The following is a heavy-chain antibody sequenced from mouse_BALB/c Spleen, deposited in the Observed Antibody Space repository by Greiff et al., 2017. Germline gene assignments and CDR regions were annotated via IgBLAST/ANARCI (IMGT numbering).Heavy chain of an antibody. Sequence: QVQLQQSGAELVKPGASVKLSCKASGYTFTEYIIHWVKQRSGQGLEWIGWFYPGSGSIKYNEKFKDKATLTADKSSSTVYMELSRLTSEDSAVYFCARHEDKGELGSWYFDVWGAGTTVTVSS. CDR3: ARHEDKGELGSWYFDV. CDR1: GYTFTEYI. V-gene: IGHV1-62-2*01. J-gene: IGHJ1*01. D-gene: IGHD4-1*01. CDR2: FYPGSGSI.